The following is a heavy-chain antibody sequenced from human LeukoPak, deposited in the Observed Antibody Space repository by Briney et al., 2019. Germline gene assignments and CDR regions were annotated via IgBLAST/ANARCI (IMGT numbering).Heavy chain of an antibody. J-gene: IGHJ4*02. CDR3: ARTSGVDYCSSTSCYYDY. Sequence: PSETLSLTCAVYGGSFSGYYWSWIRQPPGKGLEWIGEISHSGSTNYNPSLKSRVTISVDTSKNQFSLKLSSVTAADTAVYYCARTSGVDYCSSTSCYYDYWGQGTLVTVSS. V-gene: IGHV4-34*01. CDR2: ISHSGST. D-gene: IGHD2-2*01. CDR1: GGSFSGYY.